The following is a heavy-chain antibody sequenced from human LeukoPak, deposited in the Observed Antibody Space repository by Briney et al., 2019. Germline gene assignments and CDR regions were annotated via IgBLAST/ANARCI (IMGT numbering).Heavy chain of an antibody. CDR2: IYCSGST. CDR3: ARPGAARGYYYMDV. D-gene: IGHD6-6*01. Sequence: KPSETLSLTCTVSGGSISSSSYYWGWIRQPPGKGLEWIGSIYCSGSTYYNPSLKSRVTISVDTSKNQFSLKLSSVTVADTAVYYCARPGAARGYYYMDVWGKGTTVTVSS. CDR1: GGSISSSSYY. V-gene: IGHV4-39*01. J-gene: IGHJ6*03.